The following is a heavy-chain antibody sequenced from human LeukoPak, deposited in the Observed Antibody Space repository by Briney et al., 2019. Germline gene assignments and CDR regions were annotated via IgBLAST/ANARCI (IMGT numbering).Heavy chain of an antibody. CDR1: GFTFSSYG. CDR2: IWYDGSNK. D-gene: IGHD6-19*01. J-gene: IGHJ6*02. CDR3: AREQQWLVPYNYYYYGMDV. Sequence: PGGSLRLSCAASGFTFSSYGMHWVRQAPGKGLEWVAVIWYDGSNKYYADSVKGRFTISRDNSKNTLYLQMNSLRAEDTAVYCCAREQQWLVPYNYYYYGMDVWGQGTTVTVSS. V-gene: IGHV3-33*01.